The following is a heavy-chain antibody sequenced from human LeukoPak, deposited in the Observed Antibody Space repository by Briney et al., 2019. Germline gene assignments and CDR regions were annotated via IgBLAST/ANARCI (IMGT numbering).Heavy chain of an antibody. CDR3: AKRGVIRVILVGFHKEAYYFDS. J-gene: IGHJ4*02. D-gene: IGHD3-10*01. V-gene: IGHV3-23*01. Sequence: GGSLRLSCVVSGITLSNYGMSWVRQAPGKGLEWVAGISGSGGSTNYADSVKGRFTISRDNPKNTLYLQMNSLRAEDTAEYFCAKRGVIRVILVGFHKEAYYFDSWGQGALVTVSS. CDR2: ISGSGGST. CDR1: GITLSNYG.